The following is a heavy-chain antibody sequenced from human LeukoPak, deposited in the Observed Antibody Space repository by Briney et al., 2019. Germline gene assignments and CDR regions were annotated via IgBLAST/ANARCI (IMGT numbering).Heavy chain of an antibody. D-gene: IGHD1-7*01. CDR3: TGELAGTTVHY. Sequence: GGTLRLSCAASGFTFSSYGMSWVRQAPGKGLEWVSAISGSGGSTYYADSVKGRFTISRDNSKNTLCLQMNSLRAEDTAIYYCTGELAGTTVHYWGQGILVTVSS. CDR1: GFTFSSYG. V-gene: IGHV3-23*01. CDR2: ISGSGGST. J-gene: IGHJ4*02.